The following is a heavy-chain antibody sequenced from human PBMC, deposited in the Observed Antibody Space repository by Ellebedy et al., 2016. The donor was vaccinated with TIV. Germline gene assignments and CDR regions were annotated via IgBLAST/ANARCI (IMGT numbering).Heavy chain of an antibody. J-gene: IGHJ4*02. V-gene: IGHV1-24*01. CDR2: FDPEDGET. Sequence: ASVKVSXXVSGYTLTELFMHWVRQAPGKGLEWMGGFDPEDGETIYAQKFQGRVTMTEDTSTDTAYMELSSLRSEDTAVYYCATGILELTYYFDYWGQGTLVTVSS. CDR1: GYTLTELF. CDR3: ATGILELTYYFDY. D-gene: IGHD1-7*01.